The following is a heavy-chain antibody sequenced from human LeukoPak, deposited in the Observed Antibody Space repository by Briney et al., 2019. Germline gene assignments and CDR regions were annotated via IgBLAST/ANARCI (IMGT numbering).Heavy chain of an antibody. Sequence: SVKVSCKASGGTFSSYAISWVRQAPGQGLEWMGRTIPIFGTANYAQKFQSIVTITTDESTSPAYMELSSLRSEDTAVYYCAGDHYYYDSSGYDYWGQGTLVTVSS. J-gene: IGHJ4*02. V-gene: IGHV1-69*05. CDR2: TIPIFGTA. CDR3: AGDHYYYDSSGYDY. CDR1: GGTFSSYA. D-gene: IGHD3-22*01.